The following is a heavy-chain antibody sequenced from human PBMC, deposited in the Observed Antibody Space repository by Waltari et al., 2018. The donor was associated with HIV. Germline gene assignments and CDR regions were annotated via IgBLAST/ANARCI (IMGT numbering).Heavy chain of an antibody. V-gene: IGHV4-34*01. CDR3: ARDSSTSEGDAFDI. J-gene: IGHJ3*02. CDR1: GGSFSGYY. D-gene: IGHD2-2*01. CDR2: LNHSGST. Sequence: QVQLQQWGAGLLKPSETLSLTCAVYGGSFSGYYWSWIRQPPGKGLVWIGELNHSGSTNYNPSLKSRVTISVDTSKNQFSLKLSSVTATDTAVYYCARDSSTSEGDAFDIWGQGTMVTVSS.